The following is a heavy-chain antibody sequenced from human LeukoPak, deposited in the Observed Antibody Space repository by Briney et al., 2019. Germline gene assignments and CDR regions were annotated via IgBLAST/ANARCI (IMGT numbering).Heavy chain of an antibody. CDR1: GITFSSYT. J-gene: IGHJ3*02. CDR3: ARSTQGYQLPYGFDI. CDR2: ISSSGSTI. Sequence: QTGGSLRLSCAPSGITFSSYTMNWLRQAPGKGLEWVSYISSSGSTIYYADSVKGRFTISRDNAKNSLYLQMNSLRAEDTAVYYCARSTQGYQLPYGFDIWGQGTMVTVSS. V-gene: IGHV3-48*01. D-gene: IGHD2-2*01.